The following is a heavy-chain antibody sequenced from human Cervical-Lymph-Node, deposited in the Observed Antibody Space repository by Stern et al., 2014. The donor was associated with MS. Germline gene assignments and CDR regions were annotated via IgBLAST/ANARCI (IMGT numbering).Heavy chain of an antibody. D-gene: IGHD3-22*01. V-gene: IGHV3-33*01. Sequence: VQLEESGGGVVQPGRSLRLSCAASGFSFSSFGMHWVRQAPGKGLEWVAVIWYDGSNKYYTDSVKGRFTISRDNSKNTLFLQMNSLRAEDTAVYYCARDGDYDSSGYPTDWGQGTLVTVSS. J-gene: IGHJ4*02. CDR1: GFSFSSFG. CDR3: ARDGDYDSSGYPTD. CDR2: IWYDGSNK.